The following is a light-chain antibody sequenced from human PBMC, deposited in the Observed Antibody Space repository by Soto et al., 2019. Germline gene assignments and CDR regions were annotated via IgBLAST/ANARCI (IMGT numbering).Light chain of an antibody. CDR3: SSYTSSSTSV. V-gene: IGLV2-14*01. CDR2: DVS. Sequence: QSALTQPASVSGSPGQSITISCTGTSSDVGGYNYVSWYQQHPGKAPKLMIYDVSNRPSGVSNRFSGSKSGNTASLTISGLQAEDEAEYYCSSYTSSSTSVFGTGTKLT. CDR1: SSDVGGYNY. J-gene: IGLJ1*01.